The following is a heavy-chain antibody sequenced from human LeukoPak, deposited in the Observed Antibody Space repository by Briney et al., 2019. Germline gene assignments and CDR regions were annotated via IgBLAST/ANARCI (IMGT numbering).Heavy chain of an antibody. V-gene: IGHV1-18*04. CDR3: ARDRGSWFDP. Sequence: GASVKVSCKASGYTFTSYDISWVRQAPGQGLEWMGWIGAYNGNTNYAQKLQGRVTMTTDTSTSTAYMELTSLRSDDTAVYHCARDRGSWFDPWGQGTLVTVSS. D-gene: IGHD3-10*01. CDR1: GYTFTSYD. J-gene: IGHJ5*02. CDR2: IGAYNGNT.